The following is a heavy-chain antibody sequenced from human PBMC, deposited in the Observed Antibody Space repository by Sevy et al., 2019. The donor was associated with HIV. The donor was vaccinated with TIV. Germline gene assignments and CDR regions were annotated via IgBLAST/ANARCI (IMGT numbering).Heavy chain of an antibody. J-gene: IGHJ4*02. V-gene: IGHV3-30-3*01. D-gene: IGHD3-22*01. CDR1: GFTFSSYA. CDR3: AREAAVYYYDSSGPFDY. Sequence: LSLTCAASGFTFSSYAMHWVRQAPGKGLEWVAVISYDGSNKYYADSVKGRFTISRDNSKNTLYLQMNSLRAEDTAVYYCAREAAVYYYDSSGPFDYWGQGTLVTVSS. CDR2: ISYDGSNK.